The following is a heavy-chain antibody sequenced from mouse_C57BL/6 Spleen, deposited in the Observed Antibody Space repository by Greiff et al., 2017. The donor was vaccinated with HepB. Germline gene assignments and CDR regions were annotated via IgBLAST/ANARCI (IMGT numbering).Heavy chain of an antibody. Sequence: QVQLKQPGAELVKPGASVKMSCKASGYTFTSYWITWVKQRPGQGLEWIGDIYPGSGSTNYNEKFKSKATLTVDTSSSTAYMQLSSLTSEDSAVYYCARDYYGSSYFDYWGQGTTLTVSS. V-gene: IGHV1-55*01. CDR1: GYTFTSYW. CDR3: ARDYYGSSYFDY. CDR2: IYPGSGST. D-gene: IGHD1-1*01. J-gene: IGHJ2*01.